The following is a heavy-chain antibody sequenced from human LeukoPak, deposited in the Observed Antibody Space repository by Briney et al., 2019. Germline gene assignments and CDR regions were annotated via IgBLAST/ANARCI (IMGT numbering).Heavy chain of an antibody. V-gene: IGHV4-39*07. CDR1: GGSISSSSYY. CDR3: ARDSRIAAAGLEY. Sequence: SETLSLTCTVSGGSISSSSYYWGWIRQPPGKGLEWIGSIYYSGSTYYNPSLKSRVTISVDTSKNQFSLKLSSVTAADTAVYYCARDSRIAAAGLEYWGQGTLVTVSS. D-gene: IGHD6-13*01. J-gene: IGHJ4*02. CDR2: IYYSGST.